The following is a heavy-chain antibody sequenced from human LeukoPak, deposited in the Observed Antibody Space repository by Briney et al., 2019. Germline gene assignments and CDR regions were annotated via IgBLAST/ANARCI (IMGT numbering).Heavy chain of an antibody. D-gene: IGHD1-1*01. CDR1: GFTFSSYA. V-gene: IGHV3-23*01. CDR3: AAHTRNYYYYYYMDV. CDR2: IRGSGGST. Sequence: PGGSLRLSCAASGFTFSSYATSWVRQAPGRGLEWVSAIRGSGGSTYYADSVKGRFTISRDNSKNTLYLQMNSLRAEDTAVYYCAAHTRNYYYYYYMDVWGKGITVTVSS. J-gene: IGHJ6*03.